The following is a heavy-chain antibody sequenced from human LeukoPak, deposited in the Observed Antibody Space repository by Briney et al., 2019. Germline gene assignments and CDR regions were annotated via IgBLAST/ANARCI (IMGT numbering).Heavy chain of an antibody. Sequence: GGSLRLSCAASGFTFSGHYMHWVRQAPGKGLVWVSHIKGDGSDTRYADSVEGRFIISRDNAKNTLYLQMNSLRVEDTGVYFCARDHRWSYDYWGQGTLVTVSS. CDR2: IKGDGSDT. D-gene: IGHD1-26*01. CDR3: ARDHRWSYDY. V-gene: IGHV3-74*01. CDR1: GFTFSGHY. J-gene: IGHJ4*02.